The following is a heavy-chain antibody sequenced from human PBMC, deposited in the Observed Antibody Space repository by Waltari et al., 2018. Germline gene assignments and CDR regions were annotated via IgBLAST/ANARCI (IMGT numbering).Heavy chain of an antibody. CDR2: IYNGGT. CDR1: GLSVTTNY. CDR3: ATDWNADYIFDQ. V-gene: IGHV3-66*01. Sequence: EVQLVASGGGLVQPGGSLSLSCAASGLSVTTNYMNWVRQTPMKGLEWVSVIYNGGTYYADSVKGRFTISRDTSKNTVYLQMNSLRAEDTAVYYCATDWNADYIFDQWGQGTLVTISS. D-gene: IGHD4-17*01. J-gene: IGHJ4*02.